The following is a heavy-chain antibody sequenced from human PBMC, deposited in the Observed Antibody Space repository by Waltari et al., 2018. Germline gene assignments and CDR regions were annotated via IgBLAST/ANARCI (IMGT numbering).Heavy chain of an antibody. Sequence: EVQLVESGGGLVKPGWSLRLPCAASGFNFRGYPISWVRQAPGKGLEWVSSISSTGNYKFYTASLKGRCTISKDNAENSVFLQLNSLSAEDSGVYFCTREGLVVAGAIDTWGQGTLVTVS. V-gene: IGHV3-21*06. J-gene: IGHJ5*02. CDR3: TREGLVVAGAIDT. D-gene: IGHD6-19*01. CDR2: ISSTGNYK. CDR1: GFNFRGYP.